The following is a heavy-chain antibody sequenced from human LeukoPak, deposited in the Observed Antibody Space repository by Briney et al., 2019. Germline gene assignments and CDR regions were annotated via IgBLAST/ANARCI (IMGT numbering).Heavy chain of an antibody. V-gene: IGHV4-34*01. J-gene: IGHJ4*02. Sequence: SETLSLTCAVYGGSFSGYYWSWIRQPPGKGLEWIGEINHSGSTNYNPSLRSRVAISVDTSKNQLSLKLRSVTAADTAAYYCARGSFLGYSYGSEYWGQGALVTVSS. CDR1: GGSFSGYY. CDR3: ARGSFLGYSYGSEY. CDR2: INHSGST. D-gene: IGHD5-18*01.